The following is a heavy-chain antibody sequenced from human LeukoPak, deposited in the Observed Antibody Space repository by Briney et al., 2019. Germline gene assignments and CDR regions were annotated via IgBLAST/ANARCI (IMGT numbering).Heavy chain of an antibody. CDR3: AKSMGDGRAFDI. CDR1: GFTFSTFA. V-gene: IGHV3-21*01. CDR2: ISSSGSYI. D-gene: IGHD3-16*01. Sequence: GGSLRLSCAASGFTFSTFAMHWVRQSPGKGLEWVSSISSSGSYIYYADSVKGRFTISRDNAKNSLYLQMNSLRAEDTAVYYCAKSMGDGRAFDIWGQGTMVTVSS. J-gene: IGHJ3*02.